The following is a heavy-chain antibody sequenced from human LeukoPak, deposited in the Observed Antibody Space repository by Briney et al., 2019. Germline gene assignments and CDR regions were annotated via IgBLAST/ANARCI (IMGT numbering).Heavy chain of an antibody. D-gene: IGHD5-12*01. Sequence: GGSLRLSCAASGFTFSSYAMSWVRQAPGKGLEWASAISGSGGSTYYADSVKGRFTISRDNSKNTLYLRMNSLRAEDTAVYYCAKVRAIVATMSPWFDYWGQGTLVTVSS. J-gene: IGHJ4*02. CDR1: GFTFSSYA. CDR3: AKVRAIVATMSPWFDY. V-gene: IGHV3-23*01. CDR2: ISGSGGST.